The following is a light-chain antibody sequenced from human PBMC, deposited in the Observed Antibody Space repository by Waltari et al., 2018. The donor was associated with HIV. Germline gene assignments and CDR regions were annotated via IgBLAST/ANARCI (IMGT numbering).Light chain of an antibody. CDR2: GNS. Sequence: QSVLTQPPSVSGAPGQRVTISCTGSSSNIGAGFDVHWYQQLPGTAPKLLIYGNSKRPSGVPDRFSGSKSGTSASLAITGLQVEDEADYYCQSYDSSLSGVVFGGGTKLTVL. CDR1: SSNIGAGFD. V-gene: IGLV1-40*01. J-gene: IGLJ2*01. CDR3: QSYDSSLSGVV.